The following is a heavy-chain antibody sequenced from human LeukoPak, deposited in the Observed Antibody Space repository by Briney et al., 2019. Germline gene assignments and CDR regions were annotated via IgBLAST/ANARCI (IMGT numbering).Heavy chain of an antibody. D-gene: IGHD5-24*01. J-gene: IGHJ5*02. Sequence: SETLSLTCTVSGGSISSYYWIWIRQPPGKGLEWIGYIYYSGSTNYNPSLKSRVTISVDTSKNQFSLKLSSVTAADTAVYYCARGRRDGYHWFDPWGQGTLVTVSS. CDR3: ARGRRDGYHWFDP. CDR2: IYYSGST. CDR1: GGSISSYY. V-gene: IGHV4-59*01.